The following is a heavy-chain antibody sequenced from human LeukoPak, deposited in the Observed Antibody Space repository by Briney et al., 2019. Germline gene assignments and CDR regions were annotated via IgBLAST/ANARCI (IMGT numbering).Heavy chain of an antibody. CDR1: GYSFSNYW. CDR2: IYPDDSDT. J-gene: IGHJ4*02. D-gene: IGHD3-22*01. CDR3: VSAQNYYDSSGYWNFDY. V-gene: IGHV5-51*01. Sequence: GESLKISCKGSGYSFSNYWIGWVRQMPENGLEWMGTIYPDDSDTRYSPSFQGQVTISADKSISTAYLQWSSLKAADTAMYYCVSAQNYYDSSGYWNFDYWGQGTLVTVSS.